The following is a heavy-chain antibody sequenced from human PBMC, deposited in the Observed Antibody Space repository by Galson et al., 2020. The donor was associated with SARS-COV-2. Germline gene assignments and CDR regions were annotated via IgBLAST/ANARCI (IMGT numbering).Heavy chain of an antibody. J-gene: IGHJ4*02. V-gene: IGHV4-39*01. Sequence: SDTLYPTCTVSGGPIRGSAYFWGSIRQPPGWGLKSVVNIYYTKSNYYNPSLTSRVTMSVDTSRNQSSLKLSSVTAADTAVYYCARQILTGYYSFYYFDFCGQGTLVTVSS. CDR3: ARQILTGYYSFYYFDF. CDR1: GGPIRGSAYF. CDR2: IYYTKSN. D-gene: IGHD3-9*01.